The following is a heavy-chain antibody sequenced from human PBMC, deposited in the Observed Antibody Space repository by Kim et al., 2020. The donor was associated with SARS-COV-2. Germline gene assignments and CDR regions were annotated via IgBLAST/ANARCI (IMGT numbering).Heavy chain of an antibody. CDR2: INPNSGGT. V-gene: IGHV1-2*02. CDR1: GYTFTAYY. J-gene: IGHJ6*02. Sequence: ASVKVSCKASGYTFTAYYMHWVRQAPGQGLEWMGWINPNSGGTNYAQKFQGRVTMTRDTSISTAYMELSRLRSDDTAVYYCARRGLSMDYYYGMDVWGQGAPVTGSS. CDR3: ARRGLSMDYYYGMDV. D-gene: IGHD3-10*01.